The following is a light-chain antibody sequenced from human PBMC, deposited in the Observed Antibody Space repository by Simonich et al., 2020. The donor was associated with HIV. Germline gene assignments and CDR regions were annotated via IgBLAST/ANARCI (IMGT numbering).Light chain of an antibody. CDR1: LSVLYSSKNMNY. CDR2: WAS. Sequence: DIVMTQSPDSLAVSLGERATINCKSSLSVLYSSKNMNYLAWYKQKPGQPPTLLIYWASTRESGVPYRFSGSGSGTDFTLTISSLQAEDVALYYCQQYYTTPFTFGPGTKVDIK. CDR3: QQYYTTPFT. V-gene: IGKV4-1*01. J-gene: IGKJ3*01.